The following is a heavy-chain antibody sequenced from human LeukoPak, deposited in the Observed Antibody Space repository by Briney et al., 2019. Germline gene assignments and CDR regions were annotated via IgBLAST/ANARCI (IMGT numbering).Heavy chain of an antibody. Sequence: GGSLRLSCAASGFTFSTYAMNWVRQAPGKGLEWVSSFGTRSTSIYYAHSVTGRFIISRDNAKNSLYLQMNSLRAEDTAVYYCARENDQGFDYWGQGTLVTVSS. CDR2: FGTRSTSI. V-gene: IGHV3-21*01. CDR3: ARENDQGFDY. D-gene: IGHD3-16*01. CDR1: GFTFSTYA. J-gene: IGHJ4*02.